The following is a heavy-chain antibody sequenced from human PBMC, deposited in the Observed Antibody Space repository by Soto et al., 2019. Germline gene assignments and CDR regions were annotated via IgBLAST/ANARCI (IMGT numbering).Heavy chain of an antibody. CDR1: GYSFTSRS. V-gene: IGHV1-3*01. CDR3: ARSIVVVTALDY. Sequence: ASVKVSCKASGYSFTSRSIHWVRQAPGQRLEWMGWINAGNGNTKYSQKFQGRVTITRDTSASTAYMELSSLRSEDTAVYYCARSIVVVTALDYWGQGTLVTVSS. D-gene: IGHD2-21*02. J-gene: IGHJ4*02. CDR2: INAGNGNT.